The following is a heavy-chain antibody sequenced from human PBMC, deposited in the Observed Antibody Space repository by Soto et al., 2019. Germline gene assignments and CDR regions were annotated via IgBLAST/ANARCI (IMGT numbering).Heavy chain of an antibody. J-gene: IGHJ4*02. Sequence: GSLRLSFAASGFTFTYAWMSWVRQAPGKGPEWVGRIKSKTDGGTTDYAAPVKGRFTISRDDSKDTLYLQMNSLKIEDTAVYYCTHDYGDYRYYFDYWGPGTLVTVSS. CDR2: IKSKTDGGTT. D-gene: IGHD4-17*01. CDR3: THDYGDYRYYFDY. CDR1: GFTFTYAW. V-gene: IGHV3-15*01.